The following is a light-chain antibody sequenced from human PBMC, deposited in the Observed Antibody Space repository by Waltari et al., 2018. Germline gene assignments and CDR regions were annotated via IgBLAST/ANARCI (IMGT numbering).Light chain of an antibody. CDR1: NSVVGHYNL. J-gene: IGLJ1*01. V-gene: IGLV2-23*02. Sequence: QSALTQPASVSGTPGQSNTIPCPGTNSVVGHYNLVSWYQHHPGEAPKLMICEVIKRPSGVSNRFSGSKSGNTASLTISGLQAEDEADYYCCSYAGSGTYVFGTGTKVTVL. CDR3: CSYAGSGTYV. CDR2: EVI.